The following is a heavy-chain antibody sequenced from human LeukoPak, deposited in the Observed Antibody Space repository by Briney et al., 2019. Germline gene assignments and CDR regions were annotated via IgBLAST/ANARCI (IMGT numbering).Heavy chain of an antibody. CDR2: IYYSGST. J-gene: IGHJ5*02. V-gene: IGHV4-30-4*01. CDR3: ARGESAYNWFGP. D-gene: IGHD2-15*01. Sequence: SETLSLTCTVSGGSISSGDYYWSWIRQPPGKGLEWIGYIYYSGSTYYNPSLKSRVTISVDTSKNQFSLKLSSVTAADTAVYYCARGESAYNWFGPWGQGTLVTVSS. CDR1: GGSISSGDYY.